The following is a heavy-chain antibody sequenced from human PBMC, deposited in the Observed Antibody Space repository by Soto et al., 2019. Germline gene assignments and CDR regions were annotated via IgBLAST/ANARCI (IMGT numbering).Heavy chain of an antibody. D-gene: IGHD2-8*01. CDR3: AKVREDIVLLVALDY. Sequence: VQLVESGGGLIHPGGSLRLSCAASGFNVNSDYMNWVRQTPGKGLEWVAVMSFDGSDIYYADSVKGRFTISRDNSKNTLYLQMNNLRPEDTAVYYCAKVREDIVLLVALDYWGQGTLVTVSS. J-gene: IGHJ4*02. V-gene: IGHV3-30*18. CDR1: GFNVNSDY. CDR2: MSFDGSDI.